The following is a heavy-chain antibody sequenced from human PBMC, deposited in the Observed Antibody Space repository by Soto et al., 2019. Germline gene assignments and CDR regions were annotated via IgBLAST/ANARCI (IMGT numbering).Heavy chain of an antibody. J-gene: IGHJ6*02. CDR3: ARDPLSSFAMHX. D-gene: IGHD3-10*02. CDR2: IIPTLGRT. Sequence: SVKVSCKASGDTFSSYDISWVRQAPGKGLEWMGKIIPTLGRTNYAQKFQGRLTISADDSTSTAYMELSSLLSEDTAVYYCARDPLSSFAMHXWGQGTTVTVS. V-gene: IGHV1-69*13. CDR1: GDTFSSYD.